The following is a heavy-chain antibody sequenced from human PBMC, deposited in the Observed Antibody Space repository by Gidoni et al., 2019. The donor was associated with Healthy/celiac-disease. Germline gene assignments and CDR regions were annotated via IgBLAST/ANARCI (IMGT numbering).Heavy chain of an antibody. Sequence: QVQLVESGGGVVQPGRSLRLSCAASGFTFSSYAMHWVRQAPGKGLEWGAVISYDGSNKYYADAVKGRFTISRDNSKNTLYLQMNSLRAEDTAVYYCARASYYDYIWGSYLDYWGQGTLVTVSS. CDR1: GFTFSSYA. D-gene: IGHD3-16*02. J-gene: IGHJ4*02. CDR3: ARASYYDYIWGSYLDY. V-gene: IGHV3-30-3*01. CDR2: ISYDGSNK.